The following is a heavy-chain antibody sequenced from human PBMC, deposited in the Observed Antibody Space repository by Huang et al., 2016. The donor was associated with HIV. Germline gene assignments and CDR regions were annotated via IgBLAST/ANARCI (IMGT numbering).Heavy chain of an antibody. CDR2: INHGGSA. V-gene: IGHV4-34*02. D-gene: IGHD2-21*02. Sequence: QVRLEQWGSGLLKPSVTLSLTCPVYGGSFSVSQWTCIRESPWKGLEWIVEINHGGSATYNPALKTRVTITGEMSKNQFSLKMTSLTVTDTAVYFCARGLRFCRGGDCFPTHFQHWSQG. J-gene: IGHJ1*01. CDR3: ARGLRFCRGGDCFPTHFQH. CDR1: GGSFSVSQ.